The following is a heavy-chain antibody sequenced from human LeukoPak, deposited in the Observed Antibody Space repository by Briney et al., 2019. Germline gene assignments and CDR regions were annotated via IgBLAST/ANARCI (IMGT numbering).Heavy chain of an antibody. D-gene: IGHD3-22*01. J-gene: IGHJ4*02. Sequence: GGSLRLSCAASRFTFSSYSMNWVRQAPGKGLEWVSSISTSSSYIYYADSVKGRFTISRDNAKKSVYLQVNSLRAEDTAVYYCARNYLDSRKWPDHIDNWGQGTLVTVSS. CDR1: RFTFSSYS. CDR2: ISTSSSYI. CDR3: ARNYLDSRKWPDHIDN. V-gene: IGHV3-21*01.